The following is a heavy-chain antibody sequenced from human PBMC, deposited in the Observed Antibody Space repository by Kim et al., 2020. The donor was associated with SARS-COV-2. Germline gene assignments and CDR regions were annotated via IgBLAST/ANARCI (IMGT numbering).Heavy chain of an antibody. D-gene: IGHD3-22*01. J-gene: IGHJ2*01. V-gene: IGHV4-31*03. CDR3: ARDNPRDSSGYYYGGYFDL. Sequence: SETLSLTCTVSGGSISSGGYYWSWIRQHPGKGLEWIGYIYYSGSTYYNPSLKSRVTISVDTSKNQFSLKLSSVTAADTAVYYCARDNPRDSSGYYYGGYFDLWGRGTLVTVSS. CDR1: GGSISSGGYY. CDR2: IYYSGST.